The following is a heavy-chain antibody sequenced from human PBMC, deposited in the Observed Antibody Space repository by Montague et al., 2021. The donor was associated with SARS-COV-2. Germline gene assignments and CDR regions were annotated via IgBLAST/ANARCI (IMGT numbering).Heavy chain of an antibody. V-gene: IGHV4-59*11. Sequence: SETLSLTCTVSGGSISSHFWSFIRQPPGKGLEWIGYMSYSGSATYNPSLESRVAISRDTSKNQFSLTLIPATAADTAIYYCARTSDPSNFDSTGYYGAFDVWGQGTTVIVPS. CDR3: ARTSDPSNFDSTGYYGAFDV. CDR2: MSYSGSA. CDR1: GGSISSHF. J-gene: IGHJ3*01. D-gene: IGHD3-22*01.